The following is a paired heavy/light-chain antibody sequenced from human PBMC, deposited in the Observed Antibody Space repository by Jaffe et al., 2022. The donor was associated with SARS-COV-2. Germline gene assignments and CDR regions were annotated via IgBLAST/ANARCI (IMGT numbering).Light chain of an antibody. CDR2: END. J-gene: IGLJ3*02. CDR3: GTWDDSRTVNWV. CDR1: SANIGHNY. V-gene: IGLV1-51*02. Sequence: QAVLTQPPSVSAAPGQRVTISCSGNSANIGHNYISWYQHLPGTAPKLLIYENDKRPSGIPDRFSGAKSGTSATLGITGIQTGDEADYYCGTWDDSRTVNWVFGGGTRLTVL.
Heavy chain of an antibody. CDR3: ARGRALLWFEKLLSPAFFDQ. CDR2: IKPDGSEK. J-gene: IGHJ4*02. V-gene: IGHV3-7*03. CDR1: GFTFSSYW. Sequence: EVQLVESGGDLVQPGGSLRLSCAASGFTFSSYWMTWVRQAPGKGLEWVANIKPDGSEKTYVDSVKGRFTISRDNARDSLYLQMSSLRDEDTAIYYCARGRALLWFEKLLSPAFFDQWGQGTRVTVSS. D-gene: IGHD3-10*01.